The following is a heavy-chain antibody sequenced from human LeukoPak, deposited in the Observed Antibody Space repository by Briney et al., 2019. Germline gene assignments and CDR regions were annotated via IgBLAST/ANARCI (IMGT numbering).Heavy chain of an antibody. CDR2: IYTSGIT. D-gene: IGHD4-17*01. Sequence: SQTLSLTCTVSGASITGGSYYWTWIRQPAGKGLERIGRIYTSGITTYNPSLKSRVTISLDMSKNQISLNLNSVTAADTAVYYCARGLWDNGDRFEYWGPGTLVTVSS. V-gene: IGHV4-61*02. CDR1: GASITGGSYY. J-gene: IGHJ4*02. CDR3: ARGLWDNGDRFEY.